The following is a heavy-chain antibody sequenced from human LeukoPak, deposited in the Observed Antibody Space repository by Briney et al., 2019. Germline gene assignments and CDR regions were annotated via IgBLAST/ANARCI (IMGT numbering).Heavy chain of an antibody. CDR3: AKADEYYYYYYYIDV. CDR2: ISGSGGNI. CDR1: GFTMTTYG. Sequence: PGGSLRLSCAASGFTMTTYGMSWVRQAPGKGLEWVSVISGSGGNIEYADSVKGRFTISRDYSKNTLYLQMNSLRSEDTAVFYCAKADEYYYYYYYIDVWGKGTTVTVSS. D-gene: IGHD5-24*01. J-gene: IGHJ6*03. V-gene: IGHV3-23*01.